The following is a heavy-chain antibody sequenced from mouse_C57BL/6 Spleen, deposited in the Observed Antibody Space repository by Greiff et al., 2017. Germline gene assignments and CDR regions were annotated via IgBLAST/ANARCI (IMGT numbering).Heavy chain of an antibody. Sequence: QVQLQQSGPELVKPGASVKISCKASGYAFSSSWMNWVKQRPGKGLEWIGRIYPGDGDTNYNGKFKGKATLTADKSSSTAYMQLSSLTSEDSAVYFCAPYDGYRGAMDYWGQGTSVTVSS. CDR2: IYPGDGDT. CDR3: APYDGYRGAMDY. J-gene: IGHJ4*01. CDR1: GYAFSSSW. D-gene: IGHD2-3*01. V-gene: IGHV1-82*01.